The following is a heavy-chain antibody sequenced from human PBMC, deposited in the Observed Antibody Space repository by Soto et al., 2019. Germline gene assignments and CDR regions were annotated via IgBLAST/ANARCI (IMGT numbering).Heavy chain of an antibody. CDR3: ARIGLYDSDDYYYPDY. CDR2: ISYSGRT. V-gene: IGHV4-31*03. D-gene: IGHD3-22*01. Sequence: SETLSLTCTVSGDSISSGAYYWSWIRQHPGKGLEWIGYISYSGRTYYNPSLKSRLTISLDTSENQFSLKLSSVTAADTAVYYCARIGLYDSDDYYYPDYWGQGTPVTVSS. CDR1: GDSISSGAYY. J-gene: IGHJ4*02.